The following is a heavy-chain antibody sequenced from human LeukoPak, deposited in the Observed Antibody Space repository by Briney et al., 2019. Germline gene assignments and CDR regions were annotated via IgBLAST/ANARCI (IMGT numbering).Heavy chain of an antibody. V-gene: IGHV3-21*01. CDR2: ISSSCSYI. CDR3: ASLLIVGATTPYAFDI. D-gene: IGHD1-26*01. J-gene: IGHJ3*02. Sequence: GGSLRLSCAASGFTFSSYSMNWVRQAPGKGLEWVSSISSSCSYIYYADSVKGRFTISRDNAKNSLYLQMNSLRAEDTAVYYCASLLIVGATTPYAFDIWGQGTMVTVSS. CDR1: GFTFSSYS.